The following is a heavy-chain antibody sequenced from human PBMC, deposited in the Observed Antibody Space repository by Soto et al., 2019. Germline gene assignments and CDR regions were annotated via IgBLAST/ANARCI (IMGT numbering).Heavy chain of an antibody. J-gene: IGHJ3*02. CDR1: GFSFGDYI. CDR3: ASPRDYCVTTSNCFIAFDI. V-gene: IGHV3-21*01. CDR2: ISHSGSYI. D-gene: IGHD4-17*01. Sequence: AQLVESGGSLVKPGGSLRLSCAASGFSFGDYIMNWVRQAPGRGLEWVASISHSGSYIFYADSVKGRFTISRDNSRDSLYLQMTSLRVDATAIYYCASPRDYCVTTSNCFIAFDIWGQGTRVTVSS.